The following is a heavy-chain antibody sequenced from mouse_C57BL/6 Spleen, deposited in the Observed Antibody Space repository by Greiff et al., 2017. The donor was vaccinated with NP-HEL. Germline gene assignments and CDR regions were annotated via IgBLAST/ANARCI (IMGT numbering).Heavy chain of an antibody. J-gene: IGHJ3*01. CDR1: GYTFTTYW. D-gene: IGHD1-1*01. V-gene: IGHV1-63*01. Sequence: QVQLKESGAELVRPGTSVKMSCKASGYTFTTYWIGWAKQRPGHGLEWIGDIYPGGGSPTYHEPFKGKATLTADKSSSTAYMQFSSLTSEDSAIYYCARSGSSYRFAYWGQGTLVTVSA. CDR2: IYPGGGSP. CDR3: ARSGSSYRFAY.